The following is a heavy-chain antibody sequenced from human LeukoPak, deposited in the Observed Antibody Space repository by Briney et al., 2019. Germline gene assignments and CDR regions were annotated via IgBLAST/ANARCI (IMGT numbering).Heavy chain of an antibody. Sequence: TGGSLRLSCAASGFTFSSYGMHWVRQAPGKGLEWVAVISYDGSNKYYADSVKGRFTISRDNSKNTLYLQMNSLRAEDTAVYYCANTESDTAMVYYYYGMDVWGQGTTVTVSS. CDR2: ISYDGSNK. D-gene: IGHD5-18*01. CDR3: ANTESDTAMVYYYYGMDV. J-gene: IGHJ6*02. CDR1: GFTFSSYG. V-gene: IGHV3-30*18.